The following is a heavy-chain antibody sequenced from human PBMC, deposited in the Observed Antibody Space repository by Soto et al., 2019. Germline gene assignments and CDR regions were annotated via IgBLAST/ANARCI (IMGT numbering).Heavy chain of an antibody. Sequence: QVQLVQSGAEVKKPGASVKVSCKASGYTFTSYTISWVRQARGQGLEWLGWTSAYNGNTKYAQKLQGRVTMTTDTSTSTASMALRSPRSDATAVYYGAREGFPFDYWGQGTLVTVSS. CDR1: GYTFTSYT. V-gene: IGHV1-18*01. D-gene: IGHD3-10*01. CDR2: TSAYNGNT. CDR3: AREGFPFDY. J-gene: IGHJ4*02.